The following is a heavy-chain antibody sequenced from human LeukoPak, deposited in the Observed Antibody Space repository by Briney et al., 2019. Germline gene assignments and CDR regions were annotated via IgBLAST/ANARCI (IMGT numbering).Heavy chain of an antibody. Sequence: GGSLRLSCAASGFTFSSYAMSWVRQAPGKGLEWVSAISGSGGSTYYADSVKGRFTISRDNAKNTPYLQMTSLRAEDTAVYYCARLGARSGSYDYWGQGTLVTVSS. D-gene: IGHD3-10*01. CDR1: GFTFSSYA. CDR3: ARLGARSGSYDY. J-gene: IGHJ4*02. V-gene: IGHV3-23*01. CDR2: ISGSGGST.